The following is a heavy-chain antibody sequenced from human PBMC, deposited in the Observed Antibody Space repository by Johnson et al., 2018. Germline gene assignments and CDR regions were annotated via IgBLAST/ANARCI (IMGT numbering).Heavy chain of an antibody. CDR3: ARVGWLGELLPDY. D-gene: IGHD3-10*01. CDR2: INPSGGST. CDR1: GYTFTSYD. Sequence: VQLVESGAEVKKPGASVKVSCKASGYTFTSYDMYWVRQAPGQGPEWMGRINPSGGSTRCPQKFQGRVTLTRDTSTRTVYMELSSLPSEDKAVYYCARVGWLGELLPDYWGQGTLVTVSS. V-gene: IGHV1-46*01. J-gene: IGHJ4*02.